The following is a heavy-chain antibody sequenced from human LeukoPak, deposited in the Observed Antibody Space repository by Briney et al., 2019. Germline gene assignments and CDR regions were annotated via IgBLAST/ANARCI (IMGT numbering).Heavy chain of an antibody. CDR3: ATAYYDYVWGSYFSFGASQ. Sequence: NTSETLSLTCTVSGGSISSSSYYWGWIRQPPGKGLEWIGSIYYSGSTYYNPSLKSRVNISVDTSKNQFSLKLSSVTAADTAVYYCATAYYDYVWGSYFSFGASQGGQGTLVTVSS. CDR1: GGSISSSSYY. J-gene: IGHJ4*02. V-gene: IGHV4-39*07. CDR2: IYYSGST. D-gene: IGHD3-16*01.